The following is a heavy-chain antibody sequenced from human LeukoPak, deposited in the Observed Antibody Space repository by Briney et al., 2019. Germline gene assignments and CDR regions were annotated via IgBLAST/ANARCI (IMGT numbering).Heavy chain of an antibody. CDR3: ARDGDYEDW. CDR1: GYSFTSYG. J-gene: IGHJ4*02. D-gene: IGHD4-17*01. V-gene: IGHV1-18*01. CDR2: VSNYKGHT. Sequence: ASVKVSCKASGYSFTSYGISWVRPAPGQGLEWMGWVSNYKGHTKYAQKFQDRVSMTTDISTNTAYMELRSLRSDDTAVYYCARDGDYEDWWGQGTLVTVSS.